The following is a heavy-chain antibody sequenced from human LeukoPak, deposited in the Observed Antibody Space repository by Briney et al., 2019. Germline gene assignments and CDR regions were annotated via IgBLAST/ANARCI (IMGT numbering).Heavy chain of an antibody. J-gene: IGHJ4*02. D-gene: IGHD2-2*01. CDR1: GGSISSGSYY. CDR3: ARDSSTEGY. V-gene: IGHV4-61*02. CDR2: IYTSGST. Sequence: PSQTLSLTCTVSGGSISSGSYYWSWIRQPAGKGLEWIGRIYTSGSTNYNPSLKSRVTISVDTSKNQFSLKLSSVTAADTAVYYCARDSSTEGYWGQGTLVTVSS.